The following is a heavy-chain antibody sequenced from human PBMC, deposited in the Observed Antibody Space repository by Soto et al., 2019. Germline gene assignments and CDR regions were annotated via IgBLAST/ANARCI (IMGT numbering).Heavy chain of an antibody. V-gene: IGHV3-30*18. J-gene: IGHJ6*02. CDR2: ISYDGSNK. CDR1: GFTFSSYG. Sequence: QVQLVESGGGVVQPGRSLRLSCAASGFTFSSYGMHWVRQAPGKGLEWVAVISYDGSNKYYADSVKGRFTISRDNSKNTLYLQMNSLRAEDTAVYYCAKAIQIVVVPAAIADGMDVWGRGTTVTVSS. D-gene: IGHD2-2*02. CDR3: AKAIQIVVVPAAIADGMDV.